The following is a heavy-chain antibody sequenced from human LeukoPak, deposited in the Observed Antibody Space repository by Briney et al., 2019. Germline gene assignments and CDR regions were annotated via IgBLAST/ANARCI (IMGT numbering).Heavy chain of an antibody. J-gene: IGHJ4*02. CDR2: INHSGST. Sequence: SETLSLTCAVYGGSLSGYYWSWIRQPPGKGLEWIGEINHSGSTSYNPSLRSRVTISLDTSKNQVSLKLSSVTAADTAVYYCARGFHYYGSGSQFDYWGQGTLVTVSS. V-gene: IGHV4-34*01. CDR1: GGSLSGYY. D-gene: IGHD3-10*01. CDR3: ARGFHYYGSGSQFDY.